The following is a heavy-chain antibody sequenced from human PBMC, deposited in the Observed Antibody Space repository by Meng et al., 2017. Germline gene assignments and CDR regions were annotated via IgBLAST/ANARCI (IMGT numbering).Heavy chain of an antibody. CDR1: GFTFDDYA. D-gene: IGHD5-18*01. CDR3: AKGLTAMVTNWFDP. Sequence: EVEVVEVGGGLVQPGRSLSFSWAAFGFTFDDYAMHWVRQAPGKGLEWVSGISWNSGSIGYADSVKGRFTISRDNAKNSLYLQMNSLRAEDTALYYCAKGLTAMVTNWFDPWGQGTLVTVSS. V-gene: IGHV3-9*01. J-gene: IGHJ5*02. CDR2: ISWNSGSI.